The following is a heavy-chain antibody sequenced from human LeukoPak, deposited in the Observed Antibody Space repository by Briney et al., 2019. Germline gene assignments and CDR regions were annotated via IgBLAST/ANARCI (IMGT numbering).Heavy chain of an antibody. J-gene: IGHJ4*02. D-gene: IGHD5-18*01. CDR3: ARDGYSYGPPRGPTNY. Sequence: GASVKVSCKASGYTFTSYAMHWVRQAPGQRLEWMGWINAGNGNTKYSQKFQGRVTITRDTSASTAYMELSSLRSEDTAVYYCARDGYSYGPPRGPTNYWGQRTLVTVSS. V-gene: IGHV1-3*01. CDR2: INAGNGNT. CDR1: GYTFTSYA.